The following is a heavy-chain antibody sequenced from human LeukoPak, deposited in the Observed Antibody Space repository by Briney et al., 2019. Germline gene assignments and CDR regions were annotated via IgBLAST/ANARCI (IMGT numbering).Heavy chain of an antibody. CDR2: IYYSGST. J-gene: IGHJ4*02. D-gene: IGHD3-10*01. CDR1: GGSISSNGYW. Sequence: PSETLSLTCTVSGGSISSNGYWWGWLRQPPGKGLEGIGSIYYSGSTYYNPSLKSRITISVYTSKNQFSLTLSSVPAADTPVHQCTRQCTIMVGGVMEAFDNWDEGTL. V-gene: IGHV4-39*01. CDR3: TRQCTIMVGGVMEAFDN.